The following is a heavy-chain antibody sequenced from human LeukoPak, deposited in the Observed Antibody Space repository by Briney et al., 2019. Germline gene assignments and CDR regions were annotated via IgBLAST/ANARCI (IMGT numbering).Heavy chain of an antibody. CDR2: IYTSGST. CDR1: GGSISSGSYY. Sequence: SQTLSLTCTVSGGSISSGSYYWSWIRQPAGKGLEWIGRIYTSGSTNYNPSLKSRVSISADASKNQVSLKMTSVTAADTATYYCARGLIAAREYYFDYWGQGTLVSVSS. D-gene: IGHD6-6*01. V-gene: IGHV4-61*02. J-gene: IGHJ4*02. CDR3: ARGLIAAREYYFDY.